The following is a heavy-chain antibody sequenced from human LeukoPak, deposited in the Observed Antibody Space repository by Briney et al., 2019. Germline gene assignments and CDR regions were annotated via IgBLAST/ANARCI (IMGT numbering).Heavy chain of an antibody. CDR2: ISGSGGST. CDR3: GSLGSPYGYYYYYMDV. D-gene: IGHD1-26*01. CDR1: GFTFSSYA. J-gene: IGHJ6*03. Sequence: GGSLRLSCAASGFTFSSYAMSWVRQAPGKGLEWVSAISGSGGSTYYADSVKGRFTISRDNSKNTLYLQMNSLRAEDTAVYYCGSLGSPYGYYYYYMDVWGKGTTVTVSS. V-gene: IGHV3-23*01.